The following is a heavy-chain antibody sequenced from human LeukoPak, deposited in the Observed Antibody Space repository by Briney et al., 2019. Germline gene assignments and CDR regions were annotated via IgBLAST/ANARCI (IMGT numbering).Heavy chain of an antibody. Sequence: PGGSLRLSCAASGFTSSGYWMSWVRQAPGKGLEWVANIKQDGSEKNYEDSVKGRFTIFRDNAKNSLDLQMSSLRVEDTAVYYCARGRSIIGPWGQGTLVTVSS. CDR2: IKQDGSEK. CDR3: ARGRSIIGP. CDR1: GFTSSGYW. V-gene: IGHV3-7*01. J-gene: IGHJ5*02. D-gene: IGHD6-6*01.